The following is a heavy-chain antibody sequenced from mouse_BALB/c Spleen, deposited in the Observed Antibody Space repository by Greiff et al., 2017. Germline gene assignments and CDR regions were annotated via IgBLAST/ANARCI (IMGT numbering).Heavy chain of an antibody. V-gene: IGHV2-9*02. CDR2: IWAGGST. CDR1: GFSLTSYG. J-gene: IGHJ3*01. CDR3: AKIYYDYAFAY. Sequence: VQGVESGPGLVAPSQSLSITCTVSGFSLTSYGVHWVRQPPGKGLEWLGVIWAGGSTNYNSALMSRLSISKDNSKSQVFLKMNSLQTDDTAMYYCAKIYYDYAFAYWGQGTLVTVSA. D-gene: IGHD2-4*01.